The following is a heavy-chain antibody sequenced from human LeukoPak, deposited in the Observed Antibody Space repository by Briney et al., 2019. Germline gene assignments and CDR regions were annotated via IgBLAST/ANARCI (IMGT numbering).Heavy chain of an antibody. J-gene: IGHJ4*02. CDR2: IIPILGIA. D-gene: IGHD3-22*01. V-gene: IGHV1-69*04. CDR3: ASVGDSSGYYHSDY. CDR1: GGTLSSYA. Sequence: GASVKVSCKASGGTLSSYAISWVRQAPGQGLEWMGRIIPILGIANYAQKFQGRVTITADKSTSTAYMELSSLRSEDTAVYYCASVGDSSGYYHSDYWGQGTLVTVSS.